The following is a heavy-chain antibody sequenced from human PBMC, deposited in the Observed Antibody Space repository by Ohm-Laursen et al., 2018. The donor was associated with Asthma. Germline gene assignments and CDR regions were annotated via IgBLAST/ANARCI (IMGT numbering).Heavy chain of an antibody. V-gene: IGHV1-18*04. CDR1: GGTFSSYG. J-gene: IGHJ3*02. D-gene: IGHD6-19*01. Sequence: GASVKVSCKASGGTFSSYGISWVRQAPGQGLEWMGWISAYNGNTNYAQKLQGRVTMTTDTSTSTAYMELRSLRSDDTAVYYCARVIGRYSSGWYDAFDIWGQGTMVTVSS. CDR3: ARVIGRYSSGWYDAFDI. CDR2: ISAYNGNT.